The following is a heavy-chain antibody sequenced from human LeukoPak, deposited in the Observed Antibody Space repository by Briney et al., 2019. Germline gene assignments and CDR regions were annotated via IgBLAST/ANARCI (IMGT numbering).Heavy chain of an antibody. CDR2: FDPEDGET. CDR1: GYTLTELS. V-gene: IGHV1-24*01. Sequence: ASVKVSCKVSGYTLTELSMHWVRQAPGKGLEWMGGFDPEDGETIYAQKFQGRVTMTEDTSTDTAYMELTSLRSEDTAVYYCATADQQQLGYYYGMDVWGQGTTVTVSS. J-gene: IGHJ6*02. CDR3: ATADQQQLGYYYGMDV. D-gene: IGHD6-13*01.